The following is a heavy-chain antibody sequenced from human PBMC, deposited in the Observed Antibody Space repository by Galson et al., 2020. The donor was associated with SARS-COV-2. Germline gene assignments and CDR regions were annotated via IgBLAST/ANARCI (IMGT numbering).Heavy chain of an antibody. V-gene: IGHV4-34*01. D-gene: IGHD3-22*01. CDR1: GGSFSDYY. CDR2: VNHRGST. Sequence: SQASETLSLTCAVYGGSFSDYYWSWIRQPPGRGLEWIGEVNHRGSTSYNPSLESRVRISLDASKKQFSLKLSSVTAADSGVYYCSRGSRDITMIVVVMIAVSCHFDRWGQGSLVIVST. CDR3: SRGSRDITMIVVVMIAVSCHFDR. J-gene: IGHJ4*02.